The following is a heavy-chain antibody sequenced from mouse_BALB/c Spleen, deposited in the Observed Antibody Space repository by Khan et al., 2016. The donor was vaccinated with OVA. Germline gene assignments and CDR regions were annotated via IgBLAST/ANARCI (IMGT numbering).Heavy chain of an antibody. CDR3: ARESNFDY. V-gene: IGHV5-17*02. Sequence: DVQLVESGGGLVQPGGSRKLSCAASGFTFSRFGMHWVRQAPEKGLEWVAYISSGSSTIYYADTVKGRFTISRDNPKNTLFLQMTSLRSEDKAMYYCARESNFDYWGQGTTLTVSS. D-gene: IGHD6-2*01. CDR1: GFTFSRFG. CDR2: ISSGSSTI. J-gene: IGHJ2*01.